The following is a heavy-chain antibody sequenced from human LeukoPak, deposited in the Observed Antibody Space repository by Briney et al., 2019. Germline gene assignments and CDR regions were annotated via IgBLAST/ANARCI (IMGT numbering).Heavy chain of an antibody. CDR2: IHPRSGDI. D-gene: IGHD3-10*01. V-gene: IGHV1-2*02. CDR3: ARDGEYSTGSYYRGFFDY. Sequence: ASVTVSCTASGYSFTAIYIHWVWHAPGEGLERMGWIHPRSGDINNSNKFQGRVTMTRDTSISTAYMDLGSLGSDDTAVYYCARDGEYSTGSYYRGFFDYWGQGILVTVSS. CDR1: GYSFTAIY. J-gene: IGHJ4*02.